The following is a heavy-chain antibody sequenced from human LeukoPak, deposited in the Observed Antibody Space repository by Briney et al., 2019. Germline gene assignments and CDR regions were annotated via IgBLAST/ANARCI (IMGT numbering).Heavy chain of an antibody. V-gene: IGHV1-8*01. CDR2: MNPNSGNT. CDR3: ARMVSGSGSYYFDY. CDR1: GYTFTSYD. J-gene: IGHJ4*02. Sequence: ASVKVSCKASGYTFTSYDINWVRQATGQGLEWMGWMNPNSGNTGYAQKFQGRVTMTRNTSISTAYMELSSLRSEDTAVYYCARMVSGSGSYYFDYWGQGTLVTVSS. D-gene: IGHD3-10*01.